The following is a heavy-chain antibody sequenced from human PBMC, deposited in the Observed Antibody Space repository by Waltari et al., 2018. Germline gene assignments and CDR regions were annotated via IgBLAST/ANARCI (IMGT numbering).Heavy chain of an antibody. CDR1: GYMFTNYY. V-gene: IGHV1-2*02. CDR3: ARRKGYCTSSTCPPVQGYFGY. J-gene: IGHJ4*02. D-gene: IGHD2-2*01. Sequence: QVQLVQSGAEVKKPGAPVKIACKASGYMFTNYYMYWVRQAPGQGLEWMGWINPNSGGTNHAQKFQGRVTMTRDTSISTAYMELTRLRSDDTAVYFCARRKGYCTSSTCPPVQGYFGYWGQGTLVTVSS. CDR2: INPNSGGT.